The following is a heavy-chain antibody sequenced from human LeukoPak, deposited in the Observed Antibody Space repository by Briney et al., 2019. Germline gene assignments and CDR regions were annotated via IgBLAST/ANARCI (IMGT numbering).Heavy chain of an antibody. CDR1: GFTFSSYG. J-gene: IGHJ6*03. Sequence: PGGSLRLSCAASGFTFSSYGMHWVRQAPGKGLEWVAFIRYDGSNKYYADSVKGRFTISRDNSKNTLYLQMNSLRAEDTAVYYCAKDREAVAGTSYYYYMDVWGKGTTVTISS. CDR2: IRYDGSNK. D-gene: IGHD6-19*01. V-gene: IGHV3-30*02. CDR3: AKDREAVAGTSYYYYMDV.